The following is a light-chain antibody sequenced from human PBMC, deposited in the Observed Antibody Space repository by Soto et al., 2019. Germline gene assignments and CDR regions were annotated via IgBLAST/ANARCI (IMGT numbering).Light chain of an antibody. Sequence: DIQMTQSPSTLSTSVGDRVTITCRASQSITSWLAWYQQKPGKAPKLLIYKASTLESGVPSRYSGSGSETEFTLTISSLQPDDFAQYYCQQYHDYPWTFGQGTRV. CDR2: KAS. J-gene: IGKJ1*01. CDR3: QQYHDYPWT. V-gene: IGKV1-5*03. CDR1: QSITSW.